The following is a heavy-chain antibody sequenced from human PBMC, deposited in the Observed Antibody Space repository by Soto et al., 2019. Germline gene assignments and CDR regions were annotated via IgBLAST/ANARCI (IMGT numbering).Heavy chain of an antibody. CDR1: GFIFSNYA. CDR3: AKEVGDRRAYSYDPNVFDP. J-gene: IGHJ5*02. CDR2: ISYDGSNK. V-gene: IGHV3-30*18. Sequence: QAHLVESGGGVVQPGRSLRLSCAASGFIFSNYAMHWVRRAPGKGLEWVGLISYDGSNKYYADSMKGRFTISRDNAKKTRLLQMSIRRPVDTAVYHGAKEVGDRRAYSYDPNVFDPWGQGTLVTASS. D-gene: IGHD2-21*01.